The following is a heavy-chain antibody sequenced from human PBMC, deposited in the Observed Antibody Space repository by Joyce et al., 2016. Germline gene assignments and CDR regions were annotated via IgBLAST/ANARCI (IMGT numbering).Heavy chain of an antibody. Sequence: QVHLVQSGAEVGKPGASVRVSCKASGYSFTDYYLHWVRQAPGQGLEWMGYINPKNGDTEYEQNFQGRVTMTRDTSITTAYMDLISLRSDDTAIYYCARFTNYDGFAIWGQGALVTVSS. D-gene: IGHD4/OR15-4a*01. J-gene: IGHJ3*02. CDR1: GYSFTDYY. CDR2: INPKNGDT. CDR3: ARFTNYDGFAI. V-gene: IGHV1-2*02.